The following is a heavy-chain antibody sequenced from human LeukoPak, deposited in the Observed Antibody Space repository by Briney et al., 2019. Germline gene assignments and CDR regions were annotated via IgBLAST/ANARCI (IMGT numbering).Heavy chain of an antibody. J-gene: IGHJ4*02. D-gene: IGHD4-11*01. CDR1: GGSISSGGYY. CDR3: ARASRSLQADY. CDR2: IYYSGST. V-gene: IGHV4-31*03. Sequence: SQTLSLTCTVSGGSISSGGYYWSWIRQHPGKGLEWIGYIYYSGSTYYNPSLKSRVTISVDTPKNQSSLKLSSVTAADTAVYYCARASRSLQADYWGQGTLVTVSS.